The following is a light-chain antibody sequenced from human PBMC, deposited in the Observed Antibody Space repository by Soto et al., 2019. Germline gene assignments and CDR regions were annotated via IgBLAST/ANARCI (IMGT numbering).Light chain of an antibody. J-gene: IGKJ4*01. CDR1: QSVTTN. CDR2: GAS. CDR3: QQYNNWPPLT. V-gene: IGKV3-15*01. Sequence: EIVMTQSPVTLSVSPGDRATLSCRASQSVTTNLAWYQHKPGQAPRLLIYGASTRATGIPARFSGSGSGTEFTLTISNLQSEDFGVYYCQQYNNWPPLTFGGGTKVEIK.